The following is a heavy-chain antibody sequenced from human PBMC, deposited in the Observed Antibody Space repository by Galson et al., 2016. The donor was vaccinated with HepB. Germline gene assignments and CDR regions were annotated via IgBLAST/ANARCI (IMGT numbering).Heavy chain of an antibody. J-gene: IGHJ6*02. D-gene: IGHD3-10*02. CDR1: GGSFSSYY. Sequence: SETLSLTCTISGGSFSSYYWSWIRQPPGKGLELIGYIYYNGSTNYNPSLKSRVTISIDTSKNQFSLKLTSVTAADTAVYYCARAFMFPAFSYGLDVWGQGTTVTVSS. V-gene: IGHV4-59*01. CDR3: ARAFMFPAFSYGLDV. CDR2: IYYNGST.